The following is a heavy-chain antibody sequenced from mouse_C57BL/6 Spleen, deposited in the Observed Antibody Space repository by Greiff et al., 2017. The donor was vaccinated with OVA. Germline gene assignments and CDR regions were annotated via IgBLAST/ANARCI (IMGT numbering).Heavy chain of an antibody. CDR1: GFSLTSYG. CDR2: IWSGGST. J-gene: IGHJ3*01. V-gene: IGHV2-4*01. CDR3: AKSGGAWFAY. Sequence: VHLVESGPGLVQPSQSLSITCTVSGFSLTSYGVHWVRQPPGKGLEWLGVIWSGGSTDYNAAFISRLSISKDNSKSQVFFKMNSLQADDTAIYYCAKSGGAWFAYWGQGTLVTVSA.